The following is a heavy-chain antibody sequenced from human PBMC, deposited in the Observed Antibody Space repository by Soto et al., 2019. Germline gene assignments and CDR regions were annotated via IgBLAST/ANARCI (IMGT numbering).Heavy chain of an antibody. CDR3: ARDRGVVTMVRGVIITANWFDP. V-gene: IGHV1-3*01. CDR2: INAGNGNT. J-gene: IGHJ5*02. CDR1: GYTFTSYA. Sequence: QVQLVQSGAEVKKPGASVKVSCKASGYTFTSYAMHWVRQAPGQRLEWMGWINAGNGNTKYSQKFQGRVTITRDTSASTAYMELSSLRSEDTAVYYCARDRGVVTMVRGVIITANWFDPWGQGTLVTVSS. D-gene: IGHD3-10*01.